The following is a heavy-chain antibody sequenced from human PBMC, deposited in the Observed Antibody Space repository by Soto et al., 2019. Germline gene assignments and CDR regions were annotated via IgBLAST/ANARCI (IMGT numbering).Heavy chain of an antibody. V-gene: IGHV4-59*01. CDR1: GGSISSYY. D-gene: IGHD1-7*01. J-gene: IGHJ6*03. Sequence: PSETLSLTCTVSGGSISSYYWSWIRQPPGKGLEWIGYIYYSGSTNYNPSLKSRVTISVDTSKNQFSLKLSSVTAADTAVYYCARDLKTVTTGYYYYYMDVWAKGPRSPSP. CDR2: IYYSGST. CDR3: ARDLKTVTTGYYYYYMDV.